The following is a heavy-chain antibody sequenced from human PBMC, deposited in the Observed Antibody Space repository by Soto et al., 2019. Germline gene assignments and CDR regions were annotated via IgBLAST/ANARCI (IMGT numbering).Heavy chain of an antibody. Sequence: EVQLVESGGGLVQPGGSLRLSCAVSGFTFSDYWMSWVRKAPGKGLEWVANIKQDGNEKYYVDSVKGRFTISRDNAKNSLYLQMNSLRAEDTAVYYCARGLGSSGWYSPCDAFDIWGQGTMVTVSS. CDR3: ARGLGSSGWYSPCDAFDI. D-gene: IGHD6-19*01. V-gene: IGHV3-7*01. CDR2: IKQDGNEK. CDR1: GFTFSDYW. J-gene: IGHJ3*02.